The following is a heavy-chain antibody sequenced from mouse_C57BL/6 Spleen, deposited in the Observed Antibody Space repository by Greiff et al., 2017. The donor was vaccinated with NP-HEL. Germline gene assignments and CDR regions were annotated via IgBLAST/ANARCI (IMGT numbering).Heavy chain of an antibody. V-gene: IGHV1-82*01. J-gene: IGHJ2*01. Sequence: VKLMESGPELVKPGASVKISCKASGYAFSSSWMNWVKQRPGKGLEWIGRIYPGDGDTNYNGKFKGKATLTADKSSSTAYMQLSSLTSEDSAVYFCARTGYYGSSSFDYWGQGTTLTVSS. CDR2: IYPGDGDT. CDR1: GYAFSSSW. CDR3: ARTGYYGSSSFDY. D-gene: IGHD1-1*01.